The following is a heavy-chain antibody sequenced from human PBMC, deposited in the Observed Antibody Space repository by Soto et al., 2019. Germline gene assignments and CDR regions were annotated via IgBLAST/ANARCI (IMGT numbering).Heavy chain of an antibody. D-gene: IGHD1-20*01. CDR3: ARAGLYNWNSYYFDY. Sequence: GESLKISCKGSGYSFTSYWIGWVRQMPGKGLEWMGIIYPGDSDTNYNPSLKSRVTISVDTSKNQFSLKLSSVTAADTAVYYCARAGLYNWNSYYFDYWGQGTLVTVSS. V-gene: IGHV5-51*01. CDR1: GYSFTSYW. CDR2: IYPGDSDT. J-gene: IGHJ4*02.